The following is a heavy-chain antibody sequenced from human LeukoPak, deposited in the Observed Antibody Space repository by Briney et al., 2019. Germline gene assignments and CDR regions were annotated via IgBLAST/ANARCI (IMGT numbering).Heavy chain of an antibody. J-gene: IGHJ3*02. V-gene: IGHV1-46*01. Sequence: ASVTVSCKASGYTFTSYYMHWVRQAPGQGLEWMGIINPSGGSTSYAQKFQGRVTMTRDMSTSTVYMELSSLRSEDTAVYYCAGDGPTDIVVVVTDDAFDIWGQGTMVTVSS. CDR2: INPSGGST. D-gene: IGHD2-15*01. CDR3: AGDGPTDIVVVVTDDAFDI. CDR1: GYTFTSYY.